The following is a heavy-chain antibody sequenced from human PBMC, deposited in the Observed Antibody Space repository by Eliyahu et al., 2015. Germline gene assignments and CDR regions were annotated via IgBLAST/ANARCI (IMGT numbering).Heavy chain of an antibody. CDR1: GGSIXSDXYC. V-gene: IGHV4-61*02. D-gene: IGHD2-8*02. CDR2: VSSGGAT. CDR3: ARDGYYTVGAYYSTSYYYYLDV. Sequence: QVQLQESGPGLVKPSQTLSLTCSVSGGSIXSDXYCWXWIRQPAGKGLEWVGRVSSGGATKYNPSLKSRVSISVDTSKNQFSLWLTSVTAADTAIYYCARDGYYTVGAYYSTSYYYYLDVWGKGTTVTVS. J-gene: IGHJ6*03.